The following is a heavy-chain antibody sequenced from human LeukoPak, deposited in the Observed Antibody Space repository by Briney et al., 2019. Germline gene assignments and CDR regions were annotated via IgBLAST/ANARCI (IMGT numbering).Heavy chain of an antibody. CDR2: IVVGSGNT. Sequence: TSVKVSCKASGFTFTSSAMQWVRQARGQRLKWIGWIVVGSGNTNYAQKFQERVTITRDMSTSTAYMELSSLRSEDTAVYYCAADPHRGVGQEYYFDYWGQGTLVTVSS. CDR1: GFTFTSSA. CDR3: AADPHRGVGQEYYFDY. V-gene: IGHV1-58*02. J-gene: IGHJ4*02. D-gene: IGHD3-10*01.